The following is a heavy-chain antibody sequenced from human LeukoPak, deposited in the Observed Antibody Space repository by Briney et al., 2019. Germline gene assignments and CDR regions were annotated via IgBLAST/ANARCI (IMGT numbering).Heavy chain of an antibody. CDR1: GFTFSSFG. J-gene: IGHJ4*02. Sequence: GGSLRLSCAASGFTFSSFGMHWVRQAPGKGLEWVAVIWYDGSKENYADSVKGRFTISGDNSKNTLYLQMNTLRAEDTAVYYCARQDLVVAGTSALDYWGQGTLVTVSS. CDR2: IWYDGSKE. CDR3: ARQDLVVAGTSALDY. V-gene: IGHV3-33*01. D-gene: IGHD6-19*01.